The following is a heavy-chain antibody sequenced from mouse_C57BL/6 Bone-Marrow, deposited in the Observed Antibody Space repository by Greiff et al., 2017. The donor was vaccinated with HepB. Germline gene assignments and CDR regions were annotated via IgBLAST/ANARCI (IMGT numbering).Heavy chain of an antibody. J-gene: IGHJ2*01. CDR1: GFSLTSYG. Sequence: QVQLKESGPGLVQPSQSLSVTCTVSGFSLTSYGVHWVRQSPGKDLEWLGVIWSGGSTDYNAAFISRLSISKDNSKSQVFFKMNSLQADDTAIYYCARKDWDVGNFDYWGQGTTLTVSS. CDR2: IWSGGST. CDR3: ARKDWDVGNFDY. D-gene: IGHD4-1*01. V-gene: IGHV2-2*01.